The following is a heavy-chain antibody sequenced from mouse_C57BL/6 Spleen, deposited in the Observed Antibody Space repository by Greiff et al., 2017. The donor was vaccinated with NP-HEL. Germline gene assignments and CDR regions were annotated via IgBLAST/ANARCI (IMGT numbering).Heavy chain of an antibody. J-gene: IGHJ1*03. CDR1: GYTFTSYW. V-gene: IGHV1-50*01. Sequence: QVHVKQPGAELVKPGASVKLSCKASGYTFTSYWMQWVKQRPGQGLEWIGEIDPSDSYTNYNQKFKGKATLTVDTSSSTAYMQLSSLTSEDSAVYYCARRRGLTGKFNWYFDVWGTGTTVTVTS. CDR2: IDPSDSYT. CDR3: ARRRGLTGKFNWYFDV. D-gene: IGHD4-1*01.